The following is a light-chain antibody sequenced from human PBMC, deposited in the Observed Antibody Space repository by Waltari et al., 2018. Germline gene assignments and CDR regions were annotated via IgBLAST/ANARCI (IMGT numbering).Light chain of an antibody. CDR2: EVS. CDR1: SSAVGGYNY. CDR3: SSYTSSSTLDVV. Sequence: QSALTQPASVSGSPGQSITISCTGTSSAVGGYNYVSWYQQHPGKAPKLRIYEVSNRPSGVSNRFSGSKSGNTASLTSSGLQAEDEADYYCSSYTSSSTLDVVFGGGTKLTVL. J-gene: IGLJ2*01. V-gene: IGLV2-14*01.